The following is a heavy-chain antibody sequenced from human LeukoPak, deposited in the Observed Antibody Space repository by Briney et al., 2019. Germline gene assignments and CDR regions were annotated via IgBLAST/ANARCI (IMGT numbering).Heavy chain of an antibody. CDR3: ARTGGTTSPGEYFDY. CDR1: GFTFSSYA. D-gene: IGHD2/OR15-2a*01. J-gene: IGHJ4*02. Sequence: GGSLRLSCAASGFTFSSYAMHWVRQAPGKGLEWVAVISYDGSNKYYADSVKGRFTISRDNSKNTLYLQMNSLRAEDTAVYYCARTGGTTSPGEYFDYWGQGTLVTVSS. CDR2: ISYDGSNK. V-gene: IGHV3-30-3*01.